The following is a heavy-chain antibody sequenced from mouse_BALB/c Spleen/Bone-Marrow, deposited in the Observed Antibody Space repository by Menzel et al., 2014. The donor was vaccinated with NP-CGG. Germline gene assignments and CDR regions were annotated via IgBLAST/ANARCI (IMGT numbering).Heavy chain of an antibody. Sequence: QVQLQQPGPGLVAPSQSLSITCTVSGFSLTIYGVHWVRQPPGKGLEWLGVIWAGGSTNYNSALMSRLSISKDNSKSQVFLKMNSLQTDDTAMYYCARAHYDYVLFDYWGQGTTLTVSS. CDR1: GFSLTIYG. CDR3: ARAHYDYVLFDY. V-gene: IGHV2-9*02. D-gene: IGHD2-4*01. J-gene: IGHJ2*01. CDR2: IWAGGST.